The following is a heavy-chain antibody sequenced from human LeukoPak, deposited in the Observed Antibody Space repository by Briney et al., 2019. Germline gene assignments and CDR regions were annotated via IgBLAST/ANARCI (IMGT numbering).Heavy chain of an antibody. CDR3: ARGFCTSTSCWNWFDP. D-gene: IGHD2-2*01. Sequence: KPSETLSLTCAVFGGSVSGYFWSWIRQSPGKGLEWIGEITHSGGTNYNPSLKSRVTISADTSKNQFSLKLSSVTAADTAVYYCARGFCTSTSCWNWFDPWGQGTLVTVSS. J-gene: IGHJ5*02. CDR2: ITHSGGT. CDR1: GGSVSGYF. V-gene: IGHV4-34*01.